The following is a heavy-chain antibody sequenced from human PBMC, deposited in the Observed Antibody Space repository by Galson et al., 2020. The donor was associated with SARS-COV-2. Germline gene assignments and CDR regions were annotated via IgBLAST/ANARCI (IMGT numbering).Heavy chain of an antibody. D-gene: IGHD1-26*01. V-gene: IGHV4-59*01. CDR1: GGSISSYY. CDR3: ARARYSGTSWYYYMDV. Sequence: SETLSLTCTVSGGSISSYYWSWIRQPPGKGLEWIGDNYYSGSTNYNPSLKRRVTISVDTSKNQFSLKLSSVTAADTAVYYCARARYSGTSWYYYMDVWGKGTTVTVSS. J-gene: IGHJ6*03. CDR2: NYYSGST.